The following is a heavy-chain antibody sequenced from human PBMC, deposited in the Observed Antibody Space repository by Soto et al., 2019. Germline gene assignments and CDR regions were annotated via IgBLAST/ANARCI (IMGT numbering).Heavy chain of an antibody. D-gene: IGHD2-15*01. CDR1: GFTFSSYS. J-gene: IGHJ6*02. CDR2: ITYNGSNK. Sequence: PGGSLRLSCAASGFTFSSYSMNWVRQAPGKGLEWVAFITYNGSNKYYADSVKGRFTISRDNSKNTLYLQMNSLRAEDTAVYYCAKDRAAQDYGMDVWGQGTTVTVSS. CDR3: AKDRAAQDYGMDV. V-gene: IGHV3-30*02.